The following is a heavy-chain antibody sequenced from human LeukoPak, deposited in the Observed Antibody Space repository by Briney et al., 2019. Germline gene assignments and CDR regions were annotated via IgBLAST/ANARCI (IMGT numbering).Heavy chain of an antibody. CDR1: GGPISSGGYY. CDR3: ARARAGLRYGMDV. V-gene: IGHV4-31*03. D-gene: IGHD2-21*01. Sequence: PSQTLSLTCTVSGGPISSGGYYWSWIRQHPGKGLEWIGYIYYSGSTYYNPSLKSRVTISVDTSKNQFSLKLSSVTAADTAVYYCARARAGLRYGMDVWGQGTTVTVSS. CDR2: IYYSGST. J-gene: IGHJ6*02.